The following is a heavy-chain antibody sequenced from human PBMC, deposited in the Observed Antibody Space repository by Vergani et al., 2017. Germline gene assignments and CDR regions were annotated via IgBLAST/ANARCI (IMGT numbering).Heavy chain of an antibody. CDR2: ISSSSSTI. Sequence: EVQLVESGGGLVQPGGSLRLSCAASGFTFSSYSMNWVRQAPGKGLEWVSYISSSSSTIYYADSVKGRFTISRDNAKNSLYLQMNSLRAEDTAVYYCARDCCRYSSSPRFGYWGQGTLVTVSS. D-gene: IGHD6-6*01. V-gene: IGHV3-48*04. CDR3: ARDCCRYSSSPRFGY. J-gene: IGHJ4*02. CDR1: GFTFSSYS.